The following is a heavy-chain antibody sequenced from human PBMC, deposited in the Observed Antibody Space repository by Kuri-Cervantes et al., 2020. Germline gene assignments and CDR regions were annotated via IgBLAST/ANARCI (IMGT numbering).Heavy chain of an antibody. D-gene: IGHD5-12*01. V-gene: IGHV1-46*01. J-gene: IGHJ4*02. Sequence: ASVKVSCKASGYTFTNYYLHWVRQAPGQGLEWMGMINPSGGSTNYAQKFQGRVTMTEDTSTDTAYMELSSLRSEDTAVYYCATVISGREGEFDYWGQGTLVTVSS. CDR1: GYTFTNYY. CDR2: INPSGGST. CDR3: ATVISGREGEFDY.